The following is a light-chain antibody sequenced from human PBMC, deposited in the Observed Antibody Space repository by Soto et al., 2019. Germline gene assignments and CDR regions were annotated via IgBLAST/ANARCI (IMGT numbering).Light chain of an antibody. CDR3: SSYTDRKNLV. V-gene: IGLV2-8*01. CDR1: SSDIGGYNS. J-gene: IGLJ1*01. Sequence: QSVLTQSPSASGSPGQSVTISCTGTSSDIGGYNSVSWYQQHPGKAPKVMIYDVTKRPSGVPDRFSGSKSGNTASLTVSALQAEDEADYYCSSYTDRKNLVFXTGTKPTVL. CDR2: DVT.